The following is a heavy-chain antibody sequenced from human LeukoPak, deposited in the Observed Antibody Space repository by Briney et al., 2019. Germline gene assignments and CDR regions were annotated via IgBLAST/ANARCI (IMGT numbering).Heavy chain of an antibody. J-gene: IGHJ4*02. CDR3: AKRNWNDAKRRGVFDY. CDR1: GFTFRNYA. CDR2: VSYDGNTN. Sequence: GGSLRLSCAASGFTFRNYAMHWVRQAPGKGPEWVAVVSYDGNTNHYADSVKGRLTSSRDNSKNTLYLQMNSLRAEDTAVYYCAKRNWNDAKRRGVFDYWGQGTLVTVSS. V-gene: IGHV3-30*07. D-gene: IGHD1-1*01.